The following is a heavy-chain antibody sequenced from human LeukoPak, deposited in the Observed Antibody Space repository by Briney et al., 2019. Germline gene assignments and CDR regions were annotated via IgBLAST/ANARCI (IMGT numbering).Heavy chain of an antibody. D-gene: IGHD3-22*01. V-gene: IGHV3-30-3*01. CDR3: ASSRYDSSGYYS. J-gene: IGHJ4*02. CDR1: GFTFSSYA. CDR2: ISYDGSNK. Sequence: PGGSLRLSCAASGFTFSSYAMHWVRQAPGKGLEWVAVISYDGSNKYYADSVKGRFTISRDNAKNSLYLQMNSLRAEDTAVYYCASSRYDSSGYYSWGQGTLVTVSS.